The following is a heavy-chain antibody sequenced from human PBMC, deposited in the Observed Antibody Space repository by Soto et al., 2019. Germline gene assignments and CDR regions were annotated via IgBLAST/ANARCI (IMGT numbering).Heavy chain of an antibody. D-gene: IGHD1-7*01. J-gene: IGHJ4*02. CDR1: RFTLSSYS. CDR2: ISSSSSYI. CDR3: ARDGIGGTAFRGFLDY. V-gene: IGHV3-21*01. Sequence: GSPRPSFAASRFTLSSYSMNWVRQAPGVGLEWVSSISSSSSYIYYADSVKGRFTISRDNAKNSLYLQMNSLRAEDTAVYYCARDGIGGTAFRGFLDYWGQGTLVTVSS.